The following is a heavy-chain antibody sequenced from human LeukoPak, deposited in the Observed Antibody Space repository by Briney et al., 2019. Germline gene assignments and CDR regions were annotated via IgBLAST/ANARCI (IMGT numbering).Heavy chain of an antibody. CDR2: IHTSGST. J-gene: IGHJ4*02. Sequence: SETLSLTCTVSGGSISSYYWSWIRQPAGKGLQWIGRIHTSGSTDYNPSLGSRVTMSVETSKNQFSLKLSSVTAADTAVYYCAREGSMTARPFVSIDYWGQGTLVTVSS. D-gene: IGHD6-6*01. CDR1: GGSISSYY. CDR3: AREGSMTARPFVSIDY. V-gene: IGHV4-4*07.